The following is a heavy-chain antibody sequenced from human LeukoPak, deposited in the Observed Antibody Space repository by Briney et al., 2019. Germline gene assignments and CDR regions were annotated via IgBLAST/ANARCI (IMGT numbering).Heavy chain of an antibody. Sequence: GGSLRLSCAASGFTFSSYSMNWVRQAPGKGLEWVSSITRSSNYIYYADSVKGRFTISRDNAKNSLYLQMNSLRAEDTAVYYCARLVVAATPSPQSLHIDYWGQGTLVTVSS. J-gene: IGHJ4*02. V-gene: IGHV3-21*01. CDR2: ITRSSNYI. D-gene: IGHD2-15*01. CDR1: GFTFSSYS. CDR3: ARLVVAATPSPQSLHIDY.